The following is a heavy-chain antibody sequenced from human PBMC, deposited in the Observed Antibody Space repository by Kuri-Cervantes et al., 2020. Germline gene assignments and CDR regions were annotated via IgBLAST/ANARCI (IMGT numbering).Heavy chain of an antibody. D-gene: IGHD3-22*01. Sequence: ASVKVSCKASGYTFTGYGISWVRQAPGQGLEWMGWISAYNGNTNYAQKLQGRVTMTTDTSTSTAYMELRSLRSDDTAVYYCARVWSYYYDSSGYLWFDPWGQGTPVTVSS. J-gene: IGHJ5*02. V-gene: IGHV1-18*01. CDR3: ARVWSYYYDSSGYLWFDP. CDR2: ISAYNGNT. CDR1: GYTFTGYG.